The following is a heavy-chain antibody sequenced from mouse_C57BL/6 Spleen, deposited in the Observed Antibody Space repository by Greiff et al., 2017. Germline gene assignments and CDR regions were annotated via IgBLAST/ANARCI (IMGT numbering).Heavy chain of an antibody. CDR1: GYTFTSYW. CDR2: IDPSDSYT. Sequence: QVQLQQPGAELVMPGASVKLFCKASGYTFTSYWMHWVKQRPGQGLEWIGEIDPSDSYTNYNQKFKGKSTLTVDKSSSTAYMQLSSLTSEDSAVYYCANYYGSSYRYFDVWGTGTTVTVSS. V-gene: IGHV1-69*01. CDR3: ANYYGSSYRYFDV. D-gene: IGHD1-1*01. J-gene: IGHJ1*03.